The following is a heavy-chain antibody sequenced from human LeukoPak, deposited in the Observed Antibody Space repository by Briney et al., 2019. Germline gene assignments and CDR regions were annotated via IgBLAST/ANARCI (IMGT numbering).Heavy chain of an antibody. CDR3: ARAYYSDSGNYYNPTSSFDY. V-gene: IGHV3-7*04. CDR2: IKQDGSEK. D-gene: IGHD3-10*01. J-gene: IGHJ4*02. Sequence: GGSLRLSCAASGFTFSRYWMSWVPQAPGKGLEWVPNIKQDGSEKYYVDSVKGRFTISRDNAKNSLYLQMNSLRGEDTAVYYCARAYYSDSGNYYNPTSSFDYWGQGTLVTVSS. CDR1: GFTFSRYW.